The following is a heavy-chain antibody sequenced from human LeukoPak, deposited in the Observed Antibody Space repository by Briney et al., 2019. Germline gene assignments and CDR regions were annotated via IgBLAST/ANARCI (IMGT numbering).Heavy chain of an antibody. D-gene: IGHD1-26*01. V-gene: IGHV1-2*02. CDR3: AKWELLQPGNWGYDYYYMDV. CDR1: GYTFTGYY. Sequence: ASVKVSCKASGYTFTGYYMHWVRQAPGQGLEWMGWINPNSGGTNYAQKFQGRVTMTRDTSISTAYMELSRLRSEDTAVYYCAKWELLQPGNWGYDYYYMDVWGKGTTVTVSS. J-gene: IGHJ6*03. CDR2: INPNSGGT.